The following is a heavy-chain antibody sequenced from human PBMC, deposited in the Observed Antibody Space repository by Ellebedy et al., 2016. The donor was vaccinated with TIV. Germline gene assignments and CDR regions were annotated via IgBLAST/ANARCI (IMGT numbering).Heavy chain of an antibody. V-gene: IGHV3-11*01. J-gene: IGHJ4*02. Sequence: PGGSLRLSCLASGFTFSDYHMTWIRQAPGKGLEWISYIKSSGRSIYYADSVKGRFTTSRDNAGNSLYLQMNSLRAEDTAVYCCARLGVIAAAGASDYWGQGTLVIVSS. D-gene: IGHD6-13*01. CDR1: GFTFSDYH. CDR3: ARLGVIAAAGASDY. CDR2: IKSSGRSI.